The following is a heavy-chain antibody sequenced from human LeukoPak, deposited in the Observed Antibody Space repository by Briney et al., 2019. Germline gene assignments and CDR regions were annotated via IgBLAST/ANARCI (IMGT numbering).Heavy chain of an antibody. CDR1: GYTFTSYY. Sequence: ASVKVSCKASGYTFTSYYMHWVRQAPGQGLEWMGIINPSGGSTSYAQKFQGRVTMTRDTSTSTVYMELSSLRSEDTAVYYCARRPYYDILTGYQYYYGMDVWGQGTTVTVSS. D-gene: IGHD3-9*01. CDR2: INPSGGST. CDR3: ARRPYYDILTGYQYYYGMDV. V-gene: IGHV1-46*01. J-gene: IGHJ6*02.